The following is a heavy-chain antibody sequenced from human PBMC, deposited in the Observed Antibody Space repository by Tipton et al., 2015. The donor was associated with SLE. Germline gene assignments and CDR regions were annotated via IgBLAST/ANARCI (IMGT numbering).Heavy chain of an antibody. V-gene: IGHV4-39*07. CDR2: ILYNGVT. CDR3: ARGGGDWNWFDP. Sequence: TLSLTCTVSGASVGHSSYYWGWIRQPPGKGLEWIGSILYNGVTSYNPSLKSRVTISLDTSKNQFSLKLSSVTAADTAVYYCARGGGDWNWFDPWGQGTLVTVSS. D-gene: IGHD2-21*01. CDR1: GASVGHSSYY. J-gene: IGHJ5*02.